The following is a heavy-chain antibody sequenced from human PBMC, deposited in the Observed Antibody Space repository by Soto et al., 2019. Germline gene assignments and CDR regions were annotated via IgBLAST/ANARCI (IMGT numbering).Heavy chain of an antibody. J-gene: IGHJ4*02. CDR1: GGSLSSNNW. Sequence: TLSLTCAVSGGSLSSNNWWSWVRQSPGKGLEWVGEIYHSGSSNYKSSLKSRVTMSVDKAKNQFSLKLISVTAADTAIYYCARIYCSSSVCPETLRNDYWGQGTLVTVSS. D-gene: IGHD2-2*01. CDR3: ARIYCSSSVCPETLRNDY. V-gene: IGHV4-4*02. CDR2: IYHSGSS.